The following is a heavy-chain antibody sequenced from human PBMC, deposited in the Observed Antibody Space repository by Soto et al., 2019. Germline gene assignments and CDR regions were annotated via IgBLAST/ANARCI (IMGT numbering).Heavy chain of an antibody. CDR3: ARDFYQSSGYCDY. Sequence: SVKVSCKAAGYTFTTYGLSWVRQAPGQGLEWMGWISAYSGNTVYTQRFKGRLTMATDTSTGTAYMELRSLRSDDTAVYYCARDFYQSSGYCDYWGQGTLVTVSS. J-gene: IGHJ4*02. CDR2: ISAYSGNT. V-gene: IGHV1-18*01. D-gene: IGHD3-22*01. CDR1: GYTFTTYG.